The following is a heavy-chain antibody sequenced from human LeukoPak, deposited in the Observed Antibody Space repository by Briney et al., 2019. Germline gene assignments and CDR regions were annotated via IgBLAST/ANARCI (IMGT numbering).Heavy chain of an antibody. D-gene: IGHD2/OR15-2a*01. CDR1: GFTFTSYA. CDR3: ARDEYKADGY. V-gene: IGHV3-23*01. CDR2: ISGDGDST. Sequence: PGASLRLSCAASGFTFTSYALDWVRQAPGKGLEWISVISGDGDSTHYADSVKGRFTISRDNSKNTLYLQMKSLRAEDTAVYYCARDEYKADGYWGQGTLVTVSS. J-gene: IGHJ4*02.